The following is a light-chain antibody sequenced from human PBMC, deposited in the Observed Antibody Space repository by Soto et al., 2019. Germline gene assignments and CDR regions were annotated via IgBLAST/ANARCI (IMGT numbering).Light chain of an antibody. CDR3: YSAADNNPWV. J-gene: IGLJ3*02. CDR1: VLAKKY. V-gene: IGLV3-27*01. CDR2: KDS. Sequence: SYELTQPSSVSVSPGQTARITCSGDVLAKKYARWFQQKPGQAPVLVIYKDSERPSGIPERFSGYSSGTTVTLTISGAQVEDEADYYCYSAADNNPWVFGGGTTLTVL.